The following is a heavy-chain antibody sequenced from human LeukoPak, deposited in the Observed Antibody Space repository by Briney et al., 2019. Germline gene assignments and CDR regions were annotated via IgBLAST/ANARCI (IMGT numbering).Heavy chain of an antibody. CDR1: GFTFSSYW. Sequence: GGSLRLSXAASGFTFSSYWMSSVRQTPGKGLEWMANIKNDGSGKYYVDSVKGRFTISRDNAKNSLYLQMNSLRAEDTAVYYCARDRSNERYYYDSSGDFDHWGQGTLVTVSS. CDR2: IKNDGSGK. D-gene: IGHD3-22*01. J-gene: IGHJ4*02. CDR3: ARDRSNERYYYDSSGDFDH. V-gene: IGHV3-7*01.